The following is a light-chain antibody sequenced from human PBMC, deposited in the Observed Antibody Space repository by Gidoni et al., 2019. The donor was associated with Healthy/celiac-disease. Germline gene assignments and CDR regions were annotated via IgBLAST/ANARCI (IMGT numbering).Light chain of an antibody. Sequence: DIQMTPSPSTLSASVGDRVTITCRASQSISSWLAWYQQKPGKAHKLLIYEASSVESGVPSRFSGSGSGTEFTITISSLQPDEFATYYCQQYNSFVLTFGGGTKVEIK. J-gene: IGKJ4*01. CDR2: EAS. V-gene: IGKV1-5*01. CDR1: QSISSW. CDR3: QQYNSFVLT.